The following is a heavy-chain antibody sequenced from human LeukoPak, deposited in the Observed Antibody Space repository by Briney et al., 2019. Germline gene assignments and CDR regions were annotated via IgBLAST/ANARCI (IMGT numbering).Heavy chain of an antibody. V-gene: IGHV3-48*01. CDR1: GFTFSSYN. D-gene: IGHD3-9*01. CDR3: ARETYYDILTGSYYYYGMDV. CDR2: ISSSSGTI. Sequence: GGSLRLSCAASGFTFSSYNMNWVRQAPGKGLEWVSYISSSSGTIYYADSVKGRFTISRDNAKNSLYLQMNSLRAEDTAVYYCARETYYDILTGSYYYYGMDVWGQGTTVTVSS. J-gene: IGHJ6*02.